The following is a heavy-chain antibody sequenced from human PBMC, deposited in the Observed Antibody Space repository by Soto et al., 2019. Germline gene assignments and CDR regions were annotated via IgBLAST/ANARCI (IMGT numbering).Heavy chain of an antibody. D-gene: IGHD3-3*01. V-gene: IGHV3-23*01. J-gene: IGHJ4*02. Sequence: GGSLRLSCAASGFTFSSYAMSWVRQAPGKGLEWVSVISGSGGSTYYADSVKGRFTISRDNSKNTLYLQMNSLRVEDTAIYYCAKDVWGYNDFWSGYLPFDYWGQGTLVTVSS. CDR2: ISGSGGST. CDR3: AKDVWGYNDFWSGYLPFDY. CDR1: GFTFSSYA.